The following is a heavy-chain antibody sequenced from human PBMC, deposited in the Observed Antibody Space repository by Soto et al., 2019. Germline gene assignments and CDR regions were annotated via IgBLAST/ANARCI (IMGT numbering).Heavy chain of an antibody. CDR1: GYTFTSYA. V-gene: IGHV1-3*01. D-gene: IGHD1-26*01. CDR2: INAGNGNT. CDR3: ARGGSLYWYFDL. Sequence: QVQVVQSGAEVKKPGASVKVSCKASGYTFTSYAMHWVRQAPGQRLEWMGWINAGNGNTKYSQKFQGRVTITRDTSASTAYMELSSLRSEDTAVYYCARGGSLYWYFDLWGRGTLVTVSS. J-gene: IGHJ2*01.